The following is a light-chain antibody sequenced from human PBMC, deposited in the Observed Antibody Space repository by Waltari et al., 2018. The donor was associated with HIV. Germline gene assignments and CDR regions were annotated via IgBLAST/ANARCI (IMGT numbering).Light chain of an antibody. CDR3: MQGTHWPPT. J-gene: IGKJ1*01. V-gene: IGKV2-30*01. Sequence: DVVITQSPLSLPVTLGQPASISCRSSQGLVYGDGNTYLNWFQQRPGQSPRRLIYKVSNRDSGVPDRFSGSGSGTDFTLEISRVEAEDVGVYYCMQGTHWPPTFGQGTKVEIK. CDR2: KVS. CDR1: QGLVYGDGNTY.